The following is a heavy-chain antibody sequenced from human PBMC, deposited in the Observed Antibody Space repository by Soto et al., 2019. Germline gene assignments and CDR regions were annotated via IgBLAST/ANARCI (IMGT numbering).Heavy chain of an antibody. CDR2: FIAMLGTP. Sequence: ASVKVSCKASGGTFGSHGIAWVRQAPGQGLEWMGGFIAMLGTPTYAKKVQGRATITADESLTSSYLELNSLRAEDTAVYYCARADYGDDSYNFDYWGQGTLVTVSS. D-gene: IGHD4-17*01. J-gene: IGHJ4*02. CDR3: ARADYGDDSYNFDY. V-gene: IGHV1-69*13. CDR1: GGTFGSHG.